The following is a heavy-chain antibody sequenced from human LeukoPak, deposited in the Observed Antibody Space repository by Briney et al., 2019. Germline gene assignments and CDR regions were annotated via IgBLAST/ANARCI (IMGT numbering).Heavy chain of an antibody. CDR2: IDYSGNT. J-gene: IGHJ4*02. V-gene: IGHV4-39*01. CDR1: GGSISSSTYY. CDR3: ARAYYCGTATCHAYFDY. D-gene: IGHD2-2*01. Sequence: SETLSLTCTVSGGSISSSTYYWGWIRQPPGKGLEWIGNIDYSGNTYYNPSLKGRVTISVDTSRNQFSLKLTSMTAADTAVYSCARAYYCGTATCHAYFDYWGQGTLVTVSS.